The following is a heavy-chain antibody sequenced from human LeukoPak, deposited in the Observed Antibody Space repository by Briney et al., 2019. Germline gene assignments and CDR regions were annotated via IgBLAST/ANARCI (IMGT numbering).Heavy chain of an antibody. CDR2: ILYDGSKK. J-gene: IGHJ1*01. CDR3: SRGRDIYDIRSFSALDG. Sequence: PGGSLRLSCAASGFTFSAYGMRWVRQAPGKGLEGVAVILYDGSKKYYVDSVRGRFAISRDNSKKSLHLLVNSLRAEGTAVYYFSRGRDIYDIRSFSALDGGGEDTLVTV. D-gene: IGHD3-22*01. CDR1: GFTFSAYG. V-gene: IGHV3-33*01.